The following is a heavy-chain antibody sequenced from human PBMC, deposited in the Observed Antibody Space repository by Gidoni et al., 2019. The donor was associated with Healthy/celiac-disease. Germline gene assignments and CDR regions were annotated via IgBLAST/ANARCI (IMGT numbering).Heavy chain of an antibody. Sequence: EVQLLESGGGLVQPGGSLRLSGAASGFTFSSYAMSWVRQATGKGLEWVSAISGSGGSTYYADSVKGRFTISRDNSKNTLYLQMNSLRAEDTAVYYCAKAEYYYDSSGQYGMDVWGQGTTVTVSS. D-gene: IGHD3-22*01. CDR3: AKAEYYYDSSGQYGMDV. V-gene: IGHV3-23*01. CDR1: GFTFSSYA. CDR2: ISGSGGST. J-gene: IGHJ6*02.